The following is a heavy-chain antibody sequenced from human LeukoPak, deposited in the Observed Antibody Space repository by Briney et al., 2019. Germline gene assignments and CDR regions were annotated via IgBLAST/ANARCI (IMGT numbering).Heavy chain of an antibody. J-gene: IGHJ4*02. D-gene: IGHD6-13*01. CDR2: IYYSGST. Sequence: SETLSLTCTVPGGSISSYYWSWIRQPPGKGLEWIGYIYYSGSTNYNPSLKSRVTISVDTSKNQFSLKLSTVTAADTAVYYCARAWIPQLAFDYWGQGTLVTVSS. CDR1: GGSISSYY. CDR3: ARAWIPQLAFDY. V-gene: IGHV4-59*01.